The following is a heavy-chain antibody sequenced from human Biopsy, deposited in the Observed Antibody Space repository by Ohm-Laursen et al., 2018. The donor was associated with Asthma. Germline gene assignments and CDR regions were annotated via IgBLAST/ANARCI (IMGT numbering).Heavy chain of an antibody. CDR3: VSPPGY. J-gene: IGHJ4*02. Sequence: SETLSLTCTVSGGSISSSSYYWGWIRRPPGKGLEFIGTIYYSGSTYYNPSLKSRVTLSVDASKNQFSRKLTSVTAADTAVYYCVSPPGYWGQGTRVTVS. CDR1: GGSISSSSYY. V-gene: IGHV4-39*01. CDR2: IYYSGST.